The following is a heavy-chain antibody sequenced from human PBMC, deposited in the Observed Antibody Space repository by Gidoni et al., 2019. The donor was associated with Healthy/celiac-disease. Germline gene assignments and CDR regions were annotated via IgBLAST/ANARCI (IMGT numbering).Heavy chain of an antibody. J-gene: IGHJ6*02. CDR1: GFTFSSYG. Sequence: QVQLVESGGGVVQPGRSLRLSCAASGFTFSSYGMHWVRQAPGKGLEWVAVISYDGSNKYYADSVKGRFTISRDNSKNTLYLQMNSLRAEDTAVYYCAKVESSGWTDYYYYGMDVWGQGITVTVSS. V-gene: IGHV3-30*18. CDR3: AKVESSGWTDYYYYGMDV. D-gene: IGHD6-19*01. CDR2: ISYDGSNK.